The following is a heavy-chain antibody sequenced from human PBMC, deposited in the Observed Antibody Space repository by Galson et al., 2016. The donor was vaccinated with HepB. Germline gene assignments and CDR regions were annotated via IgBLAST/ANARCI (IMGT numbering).Heavy chain of an antibody. CDR3: ERDGRRGYDRDV. J-gene: IGHJ6*02. CDR1: GFTFSSSE. CDR2: ITGSSDFI. Sequence: SLRLSCAASGFTFSSSEMNWLRQAPGKGLEWVSYITGSSDFIKYADSVKGRFTVSRDNAKNSVYLHMNSLRDEDTAVYYCERDGRRGYDRDVWGQGTTVTVSS. V-gene: IGHV3-48*02.